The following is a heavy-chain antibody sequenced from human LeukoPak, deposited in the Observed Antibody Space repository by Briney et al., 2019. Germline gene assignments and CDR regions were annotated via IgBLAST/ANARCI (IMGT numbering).Heavy chain of an antibody. CDR3: AKTIAAAGTVH. CDR1: GFTFSNAW. J-gene: IGHJ4*02. D-gene: IGHD6-13*01. Sequence: PGGSLRLSCAASGFTFSNAWMSRVRQAPGKGLEWVSSINGGGDSTYYADSVKGRLTISRDNSKNTLYLQMNGLRGEDTAIYYCAKTIAAAGTVHWGQGTLVTVSS. V-gene: IGHV3-23*01. CDR2: INGGGDST.